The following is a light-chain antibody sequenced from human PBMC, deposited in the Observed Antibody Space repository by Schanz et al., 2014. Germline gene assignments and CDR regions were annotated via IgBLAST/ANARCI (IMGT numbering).Light chain of an antibody. CDR2: GTS. CDR3: QQFHDWPLT. J-gene: IGKJ4*01. CDR1: QSIRSN. V-gene: IGKV3-15*01. Sequence: EIVMTQSPATLSVSPGERATLSCRASQSIRSNLAWFQQKPDQAPRLLVHGTSTRATGIPARFSGSGSGTEFTLTISNLQSEDFAVYYCQQFHDWPLTFGGGTKVEIK.